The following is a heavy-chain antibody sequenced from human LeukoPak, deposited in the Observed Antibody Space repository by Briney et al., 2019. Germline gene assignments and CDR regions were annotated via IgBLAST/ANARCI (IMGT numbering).Heavy chain of an antibody. J-gene: IGHJ6*03. CDR3: ARGRSYYYCYYMDV. CDR2: INHRGST. Sequence: SETLSLTCAVHGGSFSGYYWSWIPHPPGKRLGWIGEINHRGSTNYNPSLKSRVTISVDTSKNQFSLKLSSVTAADTAVYYCARGRSYYYCYYMDVWGKGTTVTVSS. CDR1: GGSFSGYY. V-gene: IGHV4-34*01.